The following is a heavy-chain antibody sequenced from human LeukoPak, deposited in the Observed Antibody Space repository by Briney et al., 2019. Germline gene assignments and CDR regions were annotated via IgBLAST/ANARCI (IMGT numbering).Heavy chain of an antibody. CDR3: ARDLAYCGGDCYAYYYYGMDV. CDR2: ISYDGSNK. D-gene: IGHD2-21*02. Sequence: GGSLRLSCAASGFTFSSYAMHWVRQAPGKGLEWVAVISYDGSNKYYADSVKGRFTISRDNSKNTLYLQMNSLRAEDTAVYYCARDLAYCGGDCYAYYYYGMDVWGQGTTVTVSS. CDR1: GFTFSSYA. V-gene: IGHV3-30*04. J-gene: IGHJ6*02.